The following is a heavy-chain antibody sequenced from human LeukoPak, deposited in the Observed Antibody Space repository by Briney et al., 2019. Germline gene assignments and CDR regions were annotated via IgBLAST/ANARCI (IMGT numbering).Heavy chain of an antibody. CDR3: AKDRVGADNTGDGY. CDR1: GFTLSSYG. J-gene: IGHJ4*02. V-gene: IGHV3-30*18. CDR2: ISYDGSNK. Sequence: PGGSLRLSCAASGFTLSSYGMHWVRQAPGKGLEWVAVISYDGSNKYYADSVKGRFTISRDNSKNTLYLQMNSLRAEDTAVYYCAKDRVGADNTGDGYWGQGTLVTVSS. D-gene: IGHD1-26*01.